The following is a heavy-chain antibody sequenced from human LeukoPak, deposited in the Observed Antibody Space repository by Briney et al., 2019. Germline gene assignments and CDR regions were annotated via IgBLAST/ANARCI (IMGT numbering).Heavy chain of an antibody. V-gene: IGHV4-59*08. D-gene: IGHD3-10*01. CDR1: GGSISSYY. CDR3: ASMLTMVRGDPFDY. CDR2: IYYSGST. Sequence: SETLSLTCTVSGGSISSYYWSWIRQPPGKGLEWIGYIYYSGSTNYNPSLKSRVTISVDTSKNQFSLKLSSVTAADTAVYYCASMLTMVRGDPFDYWGQGTLVTVSS. J-gene: IGHJ4*02.